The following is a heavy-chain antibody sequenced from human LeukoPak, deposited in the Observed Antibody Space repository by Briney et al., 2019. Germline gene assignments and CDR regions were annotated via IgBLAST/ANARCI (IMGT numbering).Heavy chain of an antibody. J-gene: IGHJ4*02. CDR3: ARDCSGGSCYDGVDY. CDR1: GYTFTRYG. V-gene: IGHV1-18*01. CDR2: ISGYKGNI. Sequence: ASVKVSCKASGYTFTRYGISWARQAPGQGLEWMGWISGYKGNIKYAQKFQGRVTMTTDTSTTTAYMELRSLGTDDAAVYYCARDCSGGSCYDGVDYWGQGTLVTVSS. D-gene: IGHD2-15*01.